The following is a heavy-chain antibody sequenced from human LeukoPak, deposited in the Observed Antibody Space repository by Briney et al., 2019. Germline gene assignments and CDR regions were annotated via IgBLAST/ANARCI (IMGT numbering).Heavy chain of an antibody. CDR3: ARALSSCSGGSCYSSWFDP. Sequence: ASVRVSCKASGSTFTSYYMHWVRQAPGPGLEWMGIINPTGGSRSYAQKFQARVTMTRDTSTSTIYMELSSLRSEDTAVYYCARALSSCSGGSCYSSWFDPWGQGTLVPVSS. CDR1: GSTFTSYY. CDR2: INPTGGSR. V-gene: IGHV1-46*01. D-gene: IGHD2-15*01. J-gene: IGHJ5*02.